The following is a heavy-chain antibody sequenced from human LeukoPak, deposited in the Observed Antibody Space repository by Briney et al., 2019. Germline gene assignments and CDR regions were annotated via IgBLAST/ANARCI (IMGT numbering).Heavy chain of an antibody. V-gene: IGHV3-7*01. CDR3: ARVRSGGIGGYYFDY. J-gene: IGHJ4*02. CDR1: GFTFRSYW. D-gene: IGHD2-15*01. Sequence: GGSLRLSCAASGFTFRSYWMSWVRQAPGKGLEWVANIKQDGSDKYYVDYVKGRFTISRDNAKNSLYLQMNSLRAEDTAVYYCARVRSGGIGGYYFDYWGQGTLVTVSS. CDR2: IKQDGSDK.